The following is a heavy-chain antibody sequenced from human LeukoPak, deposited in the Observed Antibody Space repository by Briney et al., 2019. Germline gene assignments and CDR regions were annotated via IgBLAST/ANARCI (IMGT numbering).Heavy chain of an antibody. CDR2: ISSSSSYI. J-gene: IGHJ4*02. D-gene: IGHD5-24*01. CDR3: ASGWLQLRVPLGY. Sequence: GGSLRLSCAASGFTFSSYAMSWVRQAPGKGLEWVSSISSSSSYIYYADSVKGRFTISRDNAKNSLYLQMDSLRAEDTAVYYCASGWLQLRVPLGYWGQGTLVTVSS. CDR1: GFTFSSYA. V-gene: IGHV3-21*01.